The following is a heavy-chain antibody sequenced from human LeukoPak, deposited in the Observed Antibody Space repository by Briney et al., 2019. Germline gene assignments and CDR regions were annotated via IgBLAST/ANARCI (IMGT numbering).Heavy chain of an antibody. V-gene: IGHV3-30*02. J-gene: IGHJ5*02. CDR1: GFTFSSYG. D-gene: IGHD6-13*01. Sequence: GGSLRLSCAASGFTFSSYGMHWVRQAPGKGLEWVAFIRYDGSNKYYTDSVKGRFTISRDNSKNTLYLQMNSLRAEDTAVYYCARVGVIAAADLPLLGWFDPWGQGTLVTVSS. CDR3: ARVGVIAAADLPLLGWFDP. CDR2: IRYDGSNK.